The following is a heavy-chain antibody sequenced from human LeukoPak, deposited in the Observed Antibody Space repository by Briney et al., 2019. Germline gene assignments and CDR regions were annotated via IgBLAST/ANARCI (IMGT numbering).Heavy chain of an antibody. V-gene: IGHV3-30*02. CDR3: AKPGRSLLEWSQGAFDI. CDR2: IRYDGSNK. J-gene: IGHJ3*02. Sequence: GGSLRLSCAASGFSFSSYGMHWVRQAPGKGLEWVAFIRYDGSNKYYADSVRGRFTISRDNSKNTLYLQMNSLRAEDTAVYCCAKPGRSLLEWSQGAFDIWGQGQWSPSLQ. CDR1: GFSFSSYG. D-gene: IGHD3-3*01.